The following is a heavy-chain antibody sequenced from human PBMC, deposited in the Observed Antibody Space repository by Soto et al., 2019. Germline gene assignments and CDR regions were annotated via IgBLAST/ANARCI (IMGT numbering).Heavy chain of an antibody. CDR1: GFSLSNSGVG. V-gene: IGHV2-5*02. CDR2: IYGDNDK. D-gene: IGHD4-17*01. CDR3: AHCTLHDYGDYDPGTSHVFDS. Sequence: QITLKESGPSPVKPTQTLTVTCTFSGFSLSNSGVGVAWIRQPPGKALEWLALIYGDNDKRYSPSLKTRLTITKDTSKNQVVLTITNMDPVETATYYCAHCTLHDYGDYDPGTSHVFDSWGQGHLGSVSS. J-gene: IGHJ4*02.